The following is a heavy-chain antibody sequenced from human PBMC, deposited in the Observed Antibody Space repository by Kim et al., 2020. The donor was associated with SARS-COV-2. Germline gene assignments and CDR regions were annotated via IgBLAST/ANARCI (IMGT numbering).Heavy chain of an antibody. D-gene: IGHD6-19*01. CDR3: ARTFSSGWDFFDY. J-gene: IGHJ4*02. Sequence: NPSLKSQFTIAEDTSKNLFSLKLASVTAAATAVYYCARTFSSGWDFFDYWGQGTLVTVSS. V-gene: IGHV4-31*01.